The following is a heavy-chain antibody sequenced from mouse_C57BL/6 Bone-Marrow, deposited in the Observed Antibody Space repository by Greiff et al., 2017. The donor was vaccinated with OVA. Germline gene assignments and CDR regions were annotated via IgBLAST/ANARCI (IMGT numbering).Heavy chain of an antibody. D-gene: IGHD1-1*01. CDR2: IDPENGDT. Sequence: VQLQQSGAELVRPGASVKLSCTASGFNIKDDYMHWVKQRPEQGLEWIGWIDPENGDTEYASKFQGKATITADTSSNTAYLQLSSLTSEDTAVYYCTTGYGSSGYYFDYWGQGTTLTVSS. V-gene: IGHV14-4*01. CDR1: GFNIKDDY. CDR3: TTGYGSSGYYFDY. J-gene: IGHJ2*01.